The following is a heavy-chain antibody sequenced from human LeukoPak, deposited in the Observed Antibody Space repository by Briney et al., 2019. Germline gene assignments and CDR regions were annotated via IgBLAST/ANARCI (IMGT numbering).Heavy chain of an antibody. Sequence: QPGGSLRLSCAASGFTFSSYGMHWVRQAPGMRPEWVAVISYDEDNTFYAASVKGRFTISRDNSKYMVYLEMNSLRVEDTAVFYCARGRIFDSGSYSAEYFQYWGQGTVVTVSS. CDR1: GFTFSSYG. CDR2: ISYDEDNT. CDR3: ARGRIFDSGSYSAEYFQY. J-gene: IGHJ1*01. D-gene: IGHD3-10*01. V-gene: IGHV3-30*03.